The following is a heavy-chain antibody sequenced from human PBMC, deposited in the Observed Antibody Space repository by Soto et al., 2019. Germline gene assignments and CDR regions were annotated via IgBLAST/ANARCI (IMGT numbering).Heavy chain of an antibody. V-gene: IGHV4-39*02. Sequence: SETLSLTCTVSGGSISTGSYYWAWIRQPPGKGLEWTGSIFYSGSTYYNPSLKSRVTISVDTSKNHFSLKLNSVTAADTAVYYCARFCSGGTCNYGYYFDFWGQGTLVTVSS. CDR2: IFYSGST. D-gene: IGHD2-15*01. J-gene: IGHJ4*02. CDR3: ARFCSGGTCNYGYYFDF. CDR1: GGSISTGSYY.